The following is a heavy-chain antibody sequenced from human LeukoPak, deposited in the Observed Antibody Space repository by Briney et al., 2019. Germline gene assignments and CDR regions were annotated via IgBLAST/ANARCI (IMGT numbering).Heavy chain of an antibody. D-gene: IGHD1-26*01. CDR3: AKDVSGSYRGNYFDY. V-gene: IGHV3-9*01. Sequence: GGSLRLSCAASGFTFDDYAMHWVRQAPGKGLEWVSGISWNSGSIGYVDSVKGRFTISRDNAKNSLYLQMNSLRAEDTALYYCAKDVSGSYRGNYFDYWGQGTLVTVSS. J-gene: IGHJ4*02. CDR2: ISWNSGSI. CDR1: GFTFDDYA.